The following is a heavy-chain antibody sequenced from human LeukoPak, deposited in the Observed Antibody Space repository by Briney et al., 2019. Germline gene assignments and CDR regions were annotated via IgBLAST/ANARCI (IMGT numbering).Heavy chain of an antibody. Sequence: GTSLRLSCAASGFTFSVYGVHWVRQGPGKGLEWVALISHDGGNKNYTDSVKGRFTISRDNSKNTVYLQMNSLRPEDTAVYYFDYWGQGTLVTVSS. CDR1: GFTFSVYG. J-gene: IGHJ4*02. CDR3: DY. CDR2: ISHDGGNK. V-gene: IGHV3-30*03.